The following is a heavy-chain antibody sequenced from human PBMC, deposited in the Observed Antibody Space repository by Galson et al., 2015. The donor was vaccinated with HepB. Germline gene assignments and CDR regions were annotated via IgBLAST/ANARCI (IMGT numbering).Heavy chain of an antibody. J-gene: IGHJ6*02. D-gene: IGHD6-19*01. Sequence: CAASGFTFSSYSMNWVRQAPGKGLEWVSSISSSSSYIYYADSVKGRFTISRDNAKNSLYLQMNSLRAEDTAVYYCARDTAVAADYYYYGMDVWGQGTTVTVSS. CDR2: ISSSSSYI. V-gene: IGHV3-21*01. CDR3: ARDTAVAADYYYYGMDV. CDR1: GFTFSSYS.